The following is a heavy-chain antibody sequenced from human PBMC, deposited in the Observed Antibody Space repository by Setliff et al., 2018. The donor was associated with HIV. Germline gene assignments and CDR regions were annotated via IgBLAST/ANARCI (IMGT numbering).Heavy chain of an antibody. J-gene: IGHJ6*03. V-gene: IGHV4-39*07. D-gene: IGHD3-3*01. CDR2: INHSGST. Sequence: SETLSLTCSVSGDSLSSATYYWGWIRQPPGKGLEWIGEINHSGSTNYNPSLESRVTISVDTSKNQFSLKVNSVTAADTAVYYCARGITIFGVVIMGYYYYMDVWGKGTTVTVSS. CDR1: GDSLSSATYY. CDR3: ARGITIFGVVIMGYYYYMDV.